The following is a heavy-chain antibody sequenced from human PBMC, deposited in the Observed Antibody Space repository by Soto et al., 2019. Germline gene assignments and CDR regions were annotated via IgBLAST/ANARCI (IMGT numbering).Heavy chain of an antibody. Sequence: EVQLLESGGGLVQPGGSLRLSCAASGFTFTSYAMSWVRQAPGKGLEWVSAISGSGGSTYYADSVKGRFTISRDNSKNTVYLQMNSLRAEDTAVYYCARGGGGFYYYYYMDVWGKGTTVTVSS. J-gene: IGHJ6*03. D-gene: IGHD3-16*01. CDR1: GFTFTSYA. V-gene: IGHV3-23*01. CDR3: ARGGGGFYYYYYMDV. CDR2: ISGSGGST.